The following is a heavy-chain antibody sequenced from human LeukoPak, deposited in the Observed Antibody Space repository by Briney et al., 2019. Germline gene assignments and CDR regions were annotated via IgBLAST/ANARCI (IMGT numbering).Heavy chain of an antibody. V-gene: IGHV3-21*01. D-gene: IGHD6-19*01. CDR2: ISSSSSYI. J-gene: IGHJ6*02. CDR1: GFTFSSYS. CDR3: ARDPQWLVYYYYYGMDV. Sequence: GGSLRLSCAASGFTFSSYSMNWVRQAPGKGLEWVSSISSSSSYIYYADSVKGRFTISRDNAKNSLYLQMNSLRAEDTAVYYCARDPQWLVYYYYYGMDVWGQGTTVTVSS.